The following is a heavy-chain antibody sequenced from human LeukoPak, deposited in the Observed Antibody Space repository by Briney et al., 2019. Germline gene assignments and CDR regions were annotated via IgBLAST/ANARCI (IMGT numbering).Heavy chain of an antibody. D-gene: IGHD7-27*01. J-gene: IGHJ5*02. Sequence: SEILSLTCTISGASINTYYWSWIRQPPGKGLEWIGYISYSGTTSYNPSFKGRVTISLETSKNQFSLKLTSVTAADTAVYYCARDSFVRAKWGQYNWFDPWGQGTLVTVSS. CDR3: ARDSFVRAKWGQYNWFDP. V-gene: IGHV4-59*01. CDR2: ISYSGTT. CDR1: GASINTYY.